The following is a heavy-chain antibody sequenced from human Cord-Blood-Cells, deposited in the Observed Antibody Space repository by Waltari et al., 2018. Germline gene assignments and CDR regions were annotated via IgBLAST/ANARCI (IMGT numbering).Heavy chain of an antibody. CDR2: IYSVVTK. CDR1: GFTVSSNY. Sequence: EVQLVETGGGLIQPGGSLRLSCAASGFTVSSNYMSWVRQAPGKGLVWVSVIYSVVTKYYADSGKGRFTIARHNTKNTLYIQMNSLRADDTAVYYCARLAVAGIAYYYGMDVWGQGTTVTVSS. CDR3: ARLAVAGIAYYYGMDV. D-gene: IGHD6-19*01. J-gene: IGHJ6*02. V-gene: IGHV3-53*02.